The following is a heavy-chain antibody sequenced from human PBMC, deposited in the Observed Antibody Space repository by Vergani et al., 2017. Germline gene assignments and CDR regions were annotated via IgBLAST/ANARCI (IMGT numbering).Heavy chain of an antibody. V-gene: IGHV4-59*01. CDR1: GGSISSYY. CDR3: ARQISSGYSSYYFDY. CDR2: IYYSGST. D-gene: IGHD3-22*01. J-gene: IGHJ4*02. Sequence: QVQLQESGPGLVKPSETLSLPCTVSGGSISSYYWSWIRQPPGKGLEWIWYIYYSGSTNYNPSLTSRVTISVDTSKNQFSLKLSSVTAADTAVYYCARQISSGYSSYYFDYWGQGTLVTVSS.